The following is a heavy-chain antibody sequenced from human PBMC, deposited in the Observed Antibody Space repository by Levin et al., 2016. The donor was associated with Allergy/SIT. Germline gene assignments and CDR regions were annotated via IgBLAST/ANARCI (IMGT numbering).Heavy chain of an antibody. CDR2: ISAYNGNT. CDR3: AKTPSYGDYAEYFQH. J-gene: IGHJ1*01. Sequence: WVRQAPGQGLEWMGWISAYNGNTNYAQKLQGRVTMTTDTSTSTAYMELRSLRSDDTAVYYCAKTPSYGDYAEYFQHWGQGTLVTVSS. V-gene: IGHV1-18*01. D-gene: IGHD4-17*01.